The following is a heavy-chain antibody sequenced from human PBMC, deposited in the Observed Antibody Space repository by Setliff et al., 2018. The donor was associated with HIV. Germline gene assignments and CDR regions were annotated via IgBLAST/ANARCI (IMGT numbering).Heavy chain of an antibody. Sequence: ASVKVSCKASGYTFTSYGISWVRRAPGQGLEWMGWISVYNGNTNYAQNLQGRVIMTTYSSTSTAYMELRSLRSDDTAVYYCAREPSGWYSKDNWFDPWGQGTLVTVSS. CDR3: AREPSGWYSKDNWFDP. CDR1: GYTFTSYG. J-gene: IGHJ5*02. V-gene: IGHV1-18*01. D-gene: IGHD6-19*01. CDR2: ISVYNGNT.